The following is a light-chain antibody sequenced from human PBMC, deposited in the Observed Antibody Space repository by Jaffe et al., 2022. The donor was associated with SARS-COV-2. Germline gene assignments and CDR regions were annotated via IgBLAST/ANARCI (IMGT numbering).Light chain of an antibody. J-gene: IGKJ5*01. CDR2: AAT. Sequence: IVLTQSPGTLSLPPGERATLSCRASRSVSSDYLAWYQKKPGQAPSLLIYAATSRATGIPDRFSGSGSGTDFTLTISRLEPEDFAVYYCQQYGSSITFGQGTRLEIK. V-gene: IGKV3-20*01. CDR1: RSVSSDY. CDR3: QQYGSSIT.